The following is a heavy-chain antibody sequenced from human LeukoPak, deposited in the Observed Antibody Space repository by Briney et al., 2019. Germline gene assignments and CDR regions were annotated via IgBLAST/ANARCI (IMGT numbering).Heavy chain of an antibody. CDR2: IYYSGST. D-gene: IGHD4-17*01. V-gene: IGHV4-59*08. J-gene: IGHJ4*02. CDR1: GGSISSYY. CDR3: ARRRGGPSGDYEDY. Sequence: SETLSLTCTVSGGSISSYYWSWIRQPPGKGLEWIGYIYYSGSTNYNPSLKSRVTISVDTSKNQFSLKLSSVTAADTAVYYCARRRGGPSGDYEDYWGQGTLVTVSS.